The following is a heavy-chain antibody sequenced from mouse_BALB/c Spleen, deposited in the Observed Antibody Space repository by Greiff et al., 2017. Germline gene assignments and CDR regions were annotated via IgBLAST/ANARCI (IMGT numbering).Heavy chain of an antibody. CDR1: GYSITSDYA. Sequence: DVKLVESGPGLVKPSQSLSLTCTVTGYSITSDYAWNWIRQFPGNKLEWMGYISYSGSTSYNPSLKSRISITRDTSKNQFFLQLNSVTTEDTATYYCASGYENAYWGQGTLVTVSA. V-gene: IGHV3-2*02. D-gene: IGHD2-14*01. CDR2: ISYSGST. J-gene: IGHJ3*01. CDR3: ASGYENAY.